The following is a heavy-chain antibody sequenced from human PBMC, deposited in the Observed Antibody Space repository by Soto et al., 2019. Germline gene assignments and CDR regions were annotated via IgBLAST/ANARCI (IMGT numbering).Heavy chain of an antibody. CDR3: AKEQWLIQGHFDY. Sequence: EVQLLESGRGLVRPGGSLRLPCAASGFSFINYAMSWVRQATGKGLEWLSAISVSGETTYYADSVRGGLTIARDNSRAKVFLQMSNLRAEDTALYYCAKEQWLIQGHFDYWGQGILVTVSS. CDR2: ISVSGETT. CDR1: GFSFINYA. V-gene: IGHV3-23*01. D-gene: IGHD5-18*01. J-gene: IGHJ4*02.